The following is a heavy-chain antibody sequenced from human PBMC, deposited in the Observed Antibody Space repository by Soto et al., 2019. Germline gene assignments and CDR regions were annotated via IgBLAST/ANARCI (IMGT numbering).Heavy chain of an antibody. Sequence: GGSLRLSCAASGFPFSSHALHWVRQAPGKGLEWVAIISYDGSIYNYADSVKGRFTISRDNSKNTVYLQMNSLRVGDTAVYYCARRAYMVSSESYWGRGALVTVSS. CDR3: ARRAYMVSSESY. D-gene: IGHD3-10*01. CDR2: ISYDGSIY. CDR1: GFPFSSHA. V-gene: IGHV3-30*04. J-gene: IGHJ4*02.